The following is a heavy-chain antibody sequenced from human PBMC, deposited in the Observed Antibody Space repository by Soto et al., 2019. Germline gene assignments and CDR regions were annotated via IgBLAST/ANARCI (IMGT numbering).Heavy chain of an antibody. CDR2: ISANGHII. CDR1: GFTFSAYD. J-gene: IGHJ4*02. D-gene: IGHD6-19*01. V-gene: IGHV3-23*01. CDR3: AEGGWLDD. Sequence: EVQLLESGGGLEQPGGSLRLSCAASGFTFSAYDMSWVRQAPGKGLEWVSVISANGHIIDYADSVKGRFTISRDNSKNTVYLQMNSLRAEDTAVYYCAEGGWLDDWGQGSLVTVSS.